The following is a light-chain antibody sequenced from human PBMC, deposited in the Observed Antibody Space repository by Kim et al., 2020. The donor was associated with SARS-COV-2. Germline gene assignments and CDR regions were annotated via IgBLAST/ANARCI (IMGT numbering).Light chain of an antibody. J-gene: IGLJ2*01. CDR1: SSNIGGNT. Sequence: RVTISRSGSSSNIGGNTVNWYQQRPGTAPKLLIYSDTQRPSGVPDRFSGSKSGTSASLAISGLQSEDEADYYCAAWDDSLNPHVVFGGGTQLTVL. CDR2: SDT. CDR3: AAWDDSLNPHVV. V-gene: IGLV1-44*01.